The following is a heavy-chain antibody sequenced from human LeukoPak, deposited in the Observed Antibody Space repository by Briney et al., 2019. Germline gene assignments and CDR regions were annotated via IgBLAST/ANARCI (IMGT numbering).Heavy chain of an antibody. Sequence: SETLSLTCTVSGGSISSSPYYWGWIRQPPGKGLEWIGTIYYRGSTYSSPSLNSRVTISLDTSKNQFSLRLRSVTAADTALYYCARHYLSDGILSTFDPWGQGTLVTVSS. J-gene: IGHJ5*02. D-gene: IGHD2-2*01. CDR2: IYYRGST. CDR3: ARHYLSDGILSTFDP. V-gene: IGHV4-39*01. CDR1: GGSISSSPYY.